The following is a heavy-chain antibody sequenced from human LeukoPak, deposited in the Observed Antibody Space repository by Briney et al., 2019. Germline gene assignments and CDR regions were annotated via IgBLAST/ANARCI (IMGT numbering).Heavy chain of an antibody. D-gene: IGHD3-3*01. CDR3: ARSADYDFWSGYYRYYYYYMDV. CDR1: GFTFSSYW. V-gene: IGHV3-7*01. J-gene: IGHJ6*03. CDR2: IKQDGSEK. Sequence: PGGSLRLSCAASGFTFSSYWMSWVRQAPGKGLEWVANIKQDGSEKYYVDSVKGRFTISRDNAKNSLYLQMNSLRAEDTAVYYCARSADYDFWSGYYRYYYYYMDVWGQGTTVTVSS.